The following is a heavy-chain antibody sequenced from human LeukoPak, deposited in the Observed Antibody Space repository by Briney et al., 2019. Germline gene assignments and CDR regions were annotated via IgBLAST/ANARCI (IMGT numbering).Heavy chain of an antibody. CDR2: ISSSSSYI. D-gene: IGHD5-18*01. Sequence: GGSLRLSCAASGFTFSSYGMPWVRQAPGKGLEWVSSISSSSSYIYYADSVKGRFTISRDNAKNSLYLQMNSLRAEDTAVYYCARAVDTANFDYWGQGTLVTVSS. CDR1: GFTFSSYG. J-gene: IGHJ4*02. CDR3: ARAVDTANFDY. V-gene: IGHV3-21*01.